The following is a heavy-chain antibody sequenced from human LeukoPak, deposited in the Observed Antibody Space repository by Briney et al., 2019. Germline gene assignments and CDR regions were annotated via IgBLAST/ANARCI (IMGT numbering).Heavy chain of an antibody. CDR3: ASSRIVVVPAAMAFDY. Sequence: ASVKVSCKASGYTFTSYDINWVRQATGQGLEWMGWMNPNSGNTGYAQKFQGRVTMTRNTSISTAYMELSSLRSEDTAVYYCASSRIVVVPAAMAFDYWGQGTLVTVSS. J-gene: IGHJ4*02. CDR1: GYTFTSYD. D-gene: IGHD2-2*01. V-gene: IGHV1-8*01. CDR2: MNPNSGNT.